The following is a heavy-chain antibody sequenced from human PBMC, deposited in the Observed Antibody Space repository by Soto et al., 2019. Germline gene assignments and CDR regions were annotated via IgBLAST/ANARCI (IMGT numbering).Heavy chain of an antibody. Sequence: SVKVSCKASGGTFSSYAISWLRQSPGQGLEWMGGIIPIFGTANYAQKFQGRVTITADESTSTAYMELSSLRSEDTAVYYCARAARHDYGDYDPSFDYWGQGTLVTVSS. CDR2: IIPIFGTA. D-gene: IGHD4-17*01. V-gene: IGHV1-69*13. CDR3: ARAARHDYGDYDPSFDY. CDR1: GGTFSSYA. J-gene: IGHJ4*02.